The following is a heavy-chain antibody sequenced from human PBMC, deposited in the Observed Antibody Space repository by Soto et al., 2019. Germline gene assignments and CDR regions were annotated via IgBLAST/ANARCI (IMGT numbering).Heavy chain of an antibody. V-gene: IGHV3-23*01. Sequence: EDQLLESGGGSAQPGGSLRLSCVASGFTFNNYAMNWVRQAPGKGLEWVSSISDSATTTYYADSVKGRFTISRDTSKNTLHLQMNSLRAEDTAVYFCARGYVGSWSHFDSWGQGTLVTVSS. D-gene: IGHD2-15*01. J-gene: IGHJ4*02. CDR3: ARGYVGSWSHFDS. CDR2: ISDSATTT. CDR1: GFTFNNYA.